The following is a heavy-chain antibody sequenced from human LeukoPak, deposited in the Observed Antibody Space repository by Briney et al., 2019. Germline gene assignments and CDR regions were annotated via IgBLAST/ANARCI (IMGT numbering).Heavy chain of an antibody. CDR2: IWYDGSNK. CDR3: AKDNQIAARPFDY. D-gene: IGHD6-6*01. Sequence: GRSLRLSCAASGFTFSSYGMHWVRQAPGKGLEWVAVIWYDGSNKYYADSVKGRFTISRDNSKNTLYLQMNSLRAEDTAVYYCAKDNQIAARPFDYWGQGTLVTVSS. V-gene: IGHV3-33*06. CDR1: GFTFSSYG. J-gene: IGHJ4*02.